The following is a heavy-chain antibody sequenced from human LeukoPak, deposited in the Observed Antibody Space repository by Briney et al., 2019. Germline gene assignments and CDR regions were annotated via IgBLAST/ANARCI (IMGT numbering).Heavy chain of an antibody. CDR2: TGSTGVST. CDR3: TRDGCSGWCHDY. J-gene: IGHJ4*02. D-gene: IGHD6-19*01. Sequence: PGGSLRLSCAASGFTFSSYAMNWVRQAPGKGLEWVSGTGSTGVSTFYADSVKGRFTVSRDNSKNTLSLQMNSLRADDTAVYYCTRDGCSGWCHDYWGQGTLVTVSS. CDR1: GFTFSSYA. V-gene: IGHV3-23*01.